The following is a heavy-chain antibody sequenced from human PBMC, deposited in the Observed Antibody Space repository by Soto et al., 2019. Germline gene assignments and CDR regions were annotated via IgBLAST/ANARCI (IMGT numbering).Heavy chain of an antibody. J-gene: IGHJ4*02. CDR2: ISWNSGSI. Sequence: PGGSLRLSCAASGFTFDDYAMHWVRQAPGKGLEWVSGISWNSGSIGYADSVKGRFTISRDNAKNSLYLQMNSLRAEDTALYYREKDTKIRLGYQYFDYWGQGTLVTVYS. CDR3: EKDTKIRLGYQYFDY. CDR1: GFTFDDYA. D-gene: IGHD5-18*01. V-gene: IGHV3-9*01.